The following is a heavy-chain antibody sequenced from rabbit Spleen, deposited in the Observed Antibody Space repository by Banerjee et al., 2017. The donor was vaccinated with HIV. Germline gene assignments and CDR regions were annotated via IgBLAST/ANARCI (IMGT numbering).Heavy chain of an antibody. J-gene: IGHJ4*01. CDR3: ARDTGVGGDGYPFNL. CDR2: IAGGSSGST. D-gene: IGHD6-1*01. V-gene: IGHV1S45*01. Sequence: QEQLEESGGDLVKPEGSLTLTCTASGFSFSSSYWICWVRQAPGKGLEWIACIAGGSSGSTYYASWAKGRFTISKASSTTVTLQMTSLTAADTATYFCARDTGVGGDGYPFNLWGPGTLVTVS. CDR1: GFSFSSSYW.